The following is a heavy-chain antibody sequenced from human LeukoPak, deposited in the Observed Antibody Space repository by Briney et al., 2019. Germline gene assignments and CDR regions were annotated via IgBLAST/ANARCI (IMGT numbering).Heavy chain of an antibody. CDR2: ISSSSSYI. Sequence: PGGSLRLSCAASGFTFSSYSMNWVRQAPGKGLEWVSSISSSSSYIYYADSVKGRFTISRDNSKNTLYLQMNSLRAEDTAVYYCASFSFVYMSSVVIRDYWGQGTLVTVSS. J-gene: IGHJ4*02. CDR1: GFTFSSYS. D-gene: IGHD3-22*01. V-gene: IGHV3-21*01. CDR3: ASFSFVYMSSVVIRDY.